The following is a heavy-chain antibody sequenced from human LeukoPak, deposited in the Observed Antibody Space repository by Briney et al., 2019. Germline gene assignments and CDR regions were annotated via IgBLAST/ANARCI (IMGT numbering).Heavy chain of an antibody. Sequence: SETLSLTCTVSGGSISSGDYYWSWIRQPPGTGLEWIGYIYYSGSTYYNPSLKSRVTISVDTSKNQFSLKLSSVTAADTAVYYCARDAPYSSGWSRSDAFDIWGQGTMVTVSS. CDR3: ARDAPYSSGWSRSDAFDI. V-gene: IGHV4-30-4*01. CDR1: GGSISSGDYY. J-gene: IGHJ3*02. D-gene: IGHD6-19*01. CDR2: IYYSGST.